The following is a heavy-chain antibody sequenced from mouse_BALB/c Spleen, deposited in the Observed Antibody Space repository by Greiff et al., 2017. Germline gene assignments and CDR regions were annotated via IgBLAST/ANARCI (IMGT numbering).Heavy chain of an antibody. CDR2: INPSTGYT. V-gene: IGHV1-7*01. Sequence: QVQLQQSGAELAKPGASVKMSCKASGYTFTSYWMHWVKQRPGQGLEWIGYINPSTGYTEYNQKFKDKATLTADKSSSTAYMQLSSLTSEDSAVYYCERSGGNYEAWFAYWGQGTLVTVSA. CDR1: GYTFTSYW. D-gene: IGHD2-1*01. J-gene: IGHJ3*01. CDR3: ERSGGNYEAWFAY.